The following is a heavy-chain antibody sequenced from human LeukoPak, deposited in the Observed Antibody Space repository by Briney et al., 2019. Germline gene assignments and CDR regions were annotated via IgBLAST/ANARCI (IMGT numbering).Heavy chain of an antibody. CDR3: ARSITMIVGAFDY. V-gene: IGHV5-51*01. D-gene: IGHD3-22*01. J-gene: IGHJ4*02. Sequence: GESLKISCRGSGYSFTSYWIGWVRQMPGKGLEWMGIIYPGDSDTRYSPSFQGQVTISADKSISTAYLQWSSLKASDTAMYYCARSITMIVGAFDYWGQGTLVTVSS. CDR1: GYSFTSYW. CDR2: IYPGDSDT.